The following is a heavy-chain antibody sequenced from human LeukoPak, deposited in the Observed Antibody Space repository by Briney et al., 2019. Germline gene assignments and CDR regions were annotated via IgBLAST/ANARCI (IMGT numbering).Heavy chain of an antibody. J-gene: IGHJ5*02. CDR3: ARQEMATIYNWFDP. CDR2: IYHSGST. Sequence: SQTLSLTCAVSGGSISSGGDSWSWIRQPPGKGLEWIGYIYHSGSTYYNPSLKSRVTISVDRSKNQLSLKLSSVTAADTAVYYCARQEMATIYNWFDPWGQGTLVTVSS. CDR1: GGSISSGGDS. V-gene: IGHV4-30-2*01. D-gene: IGHD5-24*01.